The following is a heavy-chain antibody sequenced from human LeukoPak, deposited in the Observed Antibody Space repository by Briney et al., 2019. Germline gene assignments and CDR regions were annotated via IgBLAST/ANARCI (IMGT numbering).Heavy chain of an antibody. CDR1: GFTFSSYW. CDR2: IKQDGSEK. J-gene: IGHJ4*02. D-gene: IGHD6-13*01. Sequence: GGSLRLSCAASGFTFSSYWMSWVRQAPGKGLEWVANIKQDGSEKYYVDSVKGRFTISRDNAKNSLNLQMNSLRAEDTAVYYCARAGGNIAGTGYYFDYWGQGTLVTVSS. V-gene: IGHV3-7*03. CDR3: ARAGGNIAGTGYYFDY.